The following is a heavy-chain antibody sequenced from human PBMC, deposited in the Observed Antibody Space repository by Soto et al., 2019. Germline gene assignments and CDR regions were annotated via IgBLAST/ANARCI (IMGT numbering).Heavy chain of an antibody. J-gene: IGHJ6*02. CDR1: GFTFSNYG. CDR2: IWYDGSNK. CDR3: ASEYCSGGSCYYYGMDV. D-gene: IGHD2-15*01. V-gene: IGHV3-33*01. Sequence: QVQLVESGGGVVQPGRSLRLSCAASGFTFSNYGMHWVRQAPGKGLEWVAVIWYDGSNKYYADSVKGRFTISRDNSKNTLYLQMTSPGAEDTAVYYWASEYCSGGSCYYYGMDVWGQGTTVTVSS.